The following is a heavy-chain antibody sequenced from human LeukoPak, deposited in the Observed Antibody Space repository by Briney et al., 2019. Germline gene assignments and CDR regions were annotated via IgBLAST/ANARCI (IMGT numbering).Heavy chain of an antibody. CDR1: GFTFSSYS. J-gene: IGHJ4*02. CDR3: ARVGATVLFGVQY. D-gene: IGHD1-26*01. CDR2: ISSSSSYI. V-gene: IGHV3-21*01. Sequence: PGGSLRLSCAASGFTFSSYSMNWVRQAPGKGLEWVSSISSSSSYIYYADSVKGRFTFSRDNAKNSLYLQMNSLRAEDTAVYYCARVGATVLFGVQYWGQGTLVTVSS.